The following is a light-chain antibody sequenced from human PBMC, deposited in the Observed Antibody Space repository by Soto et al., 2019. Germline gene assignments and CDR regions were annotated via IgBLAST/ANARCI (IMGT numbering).Light chain of an antibody. J-gene: IGKJ1*01. CDR2: GAS. CDR1: QSITNSY. Sequence: EIVLTQSPGTLSLSPGEGATLSCRASQSITNSYLAWYQQKPGQAPRLLIYGASIRATGIPDRFSGSGSGTDFTLTISRLEPEDFAVYYWQQYGSSRTFGQGNKVEIK. V-gene: IGKV3-20*01. CDR3: QQYGSSRT.